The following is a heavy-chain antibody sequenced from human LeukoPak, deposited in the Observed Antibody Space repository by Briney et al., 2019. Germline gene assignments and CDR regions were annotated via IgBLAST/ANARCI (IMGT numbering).Heavy chain of an antibody. CDR2: INQNSGGT. V-gene: IGHV1-2*02. D-gene: IGHD3-22*01. Sequence: ASVKVSCKASGYTFTGYYMHWVRQAPGQGLEWMGWINQNSGGTNYAQKFQGRVTMTRDTSISTAYMELSRLRSDDTAVYYCARASYYYDSSGYPGYYFDYWGQGTLVTVSS. CDR3: ARASYYYDSSGYPGYYFDY. CDR1: GYTFTGYY. J-gene: IGHJ4*02.